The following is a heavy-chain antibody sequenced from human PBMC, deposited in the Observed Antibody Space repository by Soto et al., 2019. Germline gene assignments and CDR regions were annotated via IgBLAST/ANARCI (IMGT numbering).Heavy chain of an antibody. Sequence: ASVKVSCKASGYTFTSYAMHWVRQAPGQRLEWMGWINAGNGNTKYSQKSQGRVTITRDTSASTACVELSSLRSEDTAVYYCARGGSLYWYFDLWGRGTLVTVSS. CDR1: GYTFTSYA. D-gene: IGHD1-26*01. CDR2: INAGNGNT. CDR3: ARGGSLYWYFDL. V-gene: IGHV1-3*01. J-gene: IGHJ2*01.